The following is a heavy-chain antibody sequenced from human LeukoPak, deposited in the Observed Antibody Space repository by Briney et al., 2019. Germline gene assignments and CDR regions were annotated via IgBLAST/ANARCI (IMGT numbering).Heavy chain of an antibody. CDR3: ARDWVDDAFDI. J-gene: IGHJ3*02. CDR2: IRNKANGGTT. Sequence: GGSLRLSCAVSGITFSDSRMSWVRQAPGKGLEWVPFIRNKANGGTTECTTSLKGRFTISRDDSKSISYLQMNSLRAEDTAVYYCARDWVDDAFDIWGQGTVVTVSS. D-gene: IGHD3-16*01. CDR1: GITFSDSR. V-gene: IGHV3-71*01.